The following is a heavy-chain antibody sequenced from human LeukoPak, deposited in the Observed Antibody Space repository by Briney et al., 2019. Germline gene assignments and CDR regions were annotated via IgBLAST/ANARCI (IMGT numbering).Heavy chain of an antibody. V-gene: IGHV1-2*02. CDR1: GYTFSGTGWY. CDR3: ARDGPAQMVDFDY. J-gene: IGHJ4*02. D-gene: IGHD3-10*01. Sequence: ASVKVSCKASGYTFSGTGWYLYWLRLAPGQGLECMGWIYPYTGATHYAQKFQGRVAMTRDTSISTAYMELSRLRPDDTAVYYCARDGPAQMVDFDYWGQGTLVNVSS. CDR2: IYPYTGAT.